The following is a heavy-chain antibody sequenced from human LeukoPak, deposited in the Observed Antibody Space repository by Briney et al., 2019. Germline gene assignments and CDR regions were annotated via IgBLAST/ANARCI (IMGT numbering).Heavy chain of an antibody. Sequence: SETLSLTCTVSGGSISSYYWSWIRQPAGKGLEWIGRIYTSGSTNYNPPLKSRVTMSVDTSRNRFSLKLSSVTAADTAVYYCARGGSSSFDIWGQGTMVTVSS. CDR2: IYTSGST. CDR3: ARGGSSSFDI. D-gene: IGHD2-15*01. J-gene: IGHJ3*02. V-gene: IGHV4-4*07. CDR1: GGSISSYY.